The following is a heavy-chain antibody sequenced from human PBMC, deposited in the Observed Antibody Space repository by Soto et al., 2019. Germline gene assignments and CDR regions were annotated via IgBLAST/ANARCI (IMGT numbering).Heavy chain of an antibody. CDR3: ASGAPQHIVVVTAMFDY. D-gene: IGHD2-21*02. V-gene: IGHV3-30-3*01. Sequence: QVPLVESGGGVVQPGRSLRLSCAASGFTFSSYAMHWVRQAPGKGLEWEAVISYDGSNKYYADSVKGRFTISRDNSKNTLYLQMNSLRAEDTAVYYCASGAPQHIVVVTAMFDYWGQGTLVTVSS. CDR2: ISYDGSNK. J-gene: IGHJ4*02. CDR1: GFTFSSYA.